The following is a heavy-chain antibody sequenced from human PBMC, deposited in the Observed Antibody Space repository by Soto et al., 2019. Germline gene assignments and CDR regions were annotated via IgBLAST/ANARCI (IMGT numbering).Heavy chain of an antibody. CDR3: ARSVRYCSSTSCYTYYYYGMDV. D-gene: IGHD2-2*02. CDR2: INHSGST. Sequence: PSETLSLTCAVYGGSFSGYYWSWIRQPPGKGLEWIGEINHSGSTNYNPSLKSRVTISVDTSKNQFSLKLSSVTAADTAVYYCARSVRYCSSTSCYTYYYYGMDVWGKGTTVTVSS. V-gene: IGHV4-34*01. J-gene: IGHJ6*04. CDR1: GGSFSGYY.